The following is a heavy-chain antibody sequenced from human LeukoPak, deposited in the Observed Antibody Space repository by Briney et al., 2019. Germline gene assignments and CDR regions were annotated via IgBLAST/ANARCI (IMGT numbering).Heavy chain of an antibody. J-gene: IGHJ5*02. CDR2: IIPILGIA. D-gene: IGHD3-9*01. V-gene: IGHV1-69*04. CDR1: GGTFSSYT. Sequence: SVKVSCKASGGTFSSYTISWVRQAPGQGLEWMGRIIPILGIANYAQKFQGRVTVTADKSTSTAYMELSSLRSEDTAVYYCATDLRYDMRNWFDPWGQGTLVTVSS. CDR3: ATDLRYDMRNWFDP.